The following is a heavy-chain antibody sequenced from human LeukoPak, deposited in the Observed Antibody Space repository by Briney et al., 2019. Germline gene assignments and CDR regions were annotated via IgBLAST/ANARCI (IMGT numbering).Heavy chain of an antibody. CDR1: GFTFSSYS. D-gene: IGHD1-26*01. J-gene: IGHJ4*02. Sequence: GGSLRLSCAASGFTFSSYSMNWVRQAPGKGLEWVSYISSSSSTIYYADSVKGRFTISRDNSKNTLSLQMNSLRTEDTAVYYCARFYANEWALPHWGQGTLVTVSS. CDR2: ISSSSSTI. CDR3: ARFYANEWALPH. V-gene: IGHV3-48*01.